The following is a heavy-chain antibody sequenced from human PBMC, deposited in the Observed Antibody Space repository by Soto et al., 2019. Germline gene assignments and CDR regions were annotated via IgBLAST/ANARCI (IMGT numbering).Heavy chain of an antibody. CDR1: GGSISSGGYY. D-gene: IGHD6-19*01. CDR3: AATQSPYYYGMDV. CDR2: IYYSGST. J-gene: IGHJ6*02. Sequence: QVQLQESGPGLVKPSQTLSLTCTVSGGSISSGGYYWSWIRQHPGKGLEWIGYIYYSGSTYYNPSLKSRVTISVDTSKNRFSLKLSSVTAADTAVYYCAATQSPYYYGMDVWGQGTTVTVSS. V-gene: IGHV4-31*03.